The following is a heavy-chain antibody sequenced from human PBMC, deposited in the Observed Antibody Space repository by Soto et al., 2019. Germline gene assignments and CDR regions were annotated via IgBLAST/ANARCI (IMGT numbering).Heavy chain of an antibody. J-gene: IGHJ6*02. V-gene: IGHV4-39*01. CDR1: GGSISSSSYY. D-gene: IGHD2-15*01. Sequence: SETLSLTCTVYGGSISSSSYYWGWIRQPPGKGLEWIGSIYYSGSTYYNPSLKSRVTISVDTSKNQFSLKLSSVTAADTAVYYCATPSGILPQIGDYYYYGMDVWGQGTTVTVSS. CDR2: IYYSGST. CDR3: ATPSGILPQIGDYYYYGMDV.